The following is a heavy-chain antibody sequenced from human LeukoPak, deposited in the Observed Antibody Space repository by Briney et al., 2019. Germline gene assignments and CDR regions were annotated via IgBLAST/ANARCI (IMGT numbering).Heavy chain of an antibody. CDR2: ISAQNGNT. Sequence: ASVNVPCKSSGYMFTSHGIHWLRQAPGQGLEWMGWISAQNGNTNYMQQFLGRVTMTRDTSASTVYMELRSLKSDDTAVYYCARESIGGYGFGYWGQGTPVTVAS. CDR1: GYMFTSHG. V-gene: IGHV1-18*01. D-gene: IGHD6-25*01. J-gene: IGHJ4*02. CDR3: ARESIGGYGFGY.